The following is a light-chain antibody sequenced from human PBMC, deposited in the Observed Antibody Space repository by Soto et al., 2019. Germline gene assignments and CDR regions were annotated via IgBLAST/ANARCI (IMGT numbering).Light chain of an antibody. CDR3: QQYKNWPPWT. V-gene: IGKV3-15*01. J-gene: IGKJ1*01. CDR1: QTINNN. CDR2: DAS. Sequence: EIVMTQSPVTLSVSPGERATLSCRASQTINNNLAWYQQKPDQAPRLVIYDASTRATGIPARFSGSGSGTEFTLTISSLQPEDFAVYYCQQYKNWPPWTFGQGTTVEIK.